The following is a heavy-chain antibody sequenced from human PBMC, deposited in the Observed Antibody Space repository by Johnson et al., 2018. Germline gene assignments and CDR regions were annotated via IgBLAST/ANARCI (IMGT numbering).Heavy chain of an antibody. J-gene: IGHJ6*03. V-gene: IGHV3-23*04. CDR3: AKMGGDYVSYYYYYMDV. D-gene: IGHD4-17*01. CDR1: GFTFSSYA. CDR2: SSGSGGST. Sequence: VQLVESGGGLVQPGGSLRLSCAASGFTFSSYAMAWVRQAPGKGLEWVSVSSGSGGSTYYADSVKGRFTLPGDNSKNTLYLEMNSPRADDTAVYYCAKMGGDYVSYYYYYMDVWGRGTTVTVSS.